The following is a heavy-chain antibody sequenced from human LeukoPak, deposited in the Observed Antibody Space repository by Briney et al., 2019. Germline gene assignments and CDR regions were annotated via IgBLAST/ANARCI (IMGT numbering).Heavy chain of an antibody. V-gene: IGHV4-34*01. CDR3: ARGLRYCSSTSCYFPY. CDR1: GGSFSGYY. Sequence: SETLSLTCAVYGGSFSGYYWSWIRQPPGKGLEWIGEINHSGSTNYNPSLKSRVTISVDTSKNQCSLKLSSVTAADTAVYYCARGLRYCSSTSCYFPYWGQGTLVTVSS. CDR2: INHSGST. D-gene: IGHD2-2*01. J-gene: IGHJ4*02.